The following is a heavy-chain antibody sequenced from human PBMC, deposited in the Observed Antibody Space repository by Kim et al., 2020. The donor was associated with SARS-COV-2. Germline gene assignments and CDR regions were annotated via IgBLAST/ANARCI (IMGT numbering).Heavy chain of an antibody. CDR1: GYTLTELS. CDR3: ATDWHCSSTSCYYYYYGMDV. D-gene: IGHD2-2*01. J-gene: IGHJ6*02. V-gene: IGHV1-24*01. Sequence: ASVKVSYKVSGYTLTELSMHWVRQAPGKGLEWMGGFDPEDGETIYAQKFQGRVTMTEDTSTDTAYMELSSLRSEDTAVYYCATDWHCSSTSCYYYYYGMDVWGQGTTVTVSS. CDR2: FDPEDGET.